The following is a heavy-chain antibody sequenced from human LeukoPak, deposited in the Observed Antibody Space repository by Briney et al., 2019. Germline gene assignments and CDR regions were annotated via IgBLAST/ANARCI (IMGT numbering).Heavy chain of an antibody. J-gene: IGHJ4*02. D-gene: IGHD5-24*01. CDR1: GGSFSGYY. Sequence: PSETLSLTCAVYGGSFSGYYWSWIRQPPGKGLEWIGEINHSGSTNYNPSLKSRVTISVDTSKNQFSLKLSSVTAADTAVYYCAINQMATILYWGQGTLVTVSS. CDR3: AINQMATILY. CDR2: INHSGST. V-gene: IGHV4-34*01.